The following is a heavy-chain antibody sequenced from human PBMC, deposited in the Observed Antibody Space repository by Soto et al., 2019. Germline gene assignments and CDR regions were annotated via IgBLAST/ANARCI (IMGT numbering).Heavy chain of an antibody. CDR3: ARQSDYDFWSGYYTHYYGMDV. D-gene: IGHD3-3*01. CDR2: IYYSGST. J-gene: IGHJ6*02. CDR1: GCSISSSSYC. V-gene: IGHV4-39*01. Sequence: SETLSLDCPVSGCSISSSSYCWGWIRQPPGKGLEWIGSIYYSGSTYYNPSLKSRVTISVDTSKNQFSLKLSSVTAADTAVYYCARQSDYDFWSGYYTHYYGMDVWGQGTTVTVSS.